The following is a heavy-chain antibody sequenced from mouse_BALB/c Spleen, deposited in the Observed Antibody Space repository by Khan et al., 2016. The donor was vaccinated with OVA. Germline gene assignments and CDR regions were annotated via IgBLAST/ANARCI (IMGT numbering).Heavy chain of an antibody. CDR3: ARGNYYGYAIDY. CDR2: ISYSGST. V-gene: IGHV3-2*02. D-gene: IGHD1-1*01. Sequence: EVQLQESGPGLVKPFQSLSLTCTVTGYSITSNYAWNWIRQFPGNKLEWVGYISYSGSTSYNPYLKSRISITRDTSKNQFFLQLNSVTTEDTATYYCARGNYYGYAIDYWGQGTSVTVSS. CDR1: GYSITSNYA. J-gene: IGHJ4*01.